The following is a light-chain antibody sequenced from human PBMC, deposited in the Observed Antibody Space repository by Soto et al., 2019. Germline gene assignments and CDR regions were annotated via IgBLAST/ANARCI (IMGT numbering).Light chain of an antibody. J-gene: IGKJ4*01. Sequence: EIVLTHIPATLSLSPGERATLSCRARQRISNFLAWDQQKPVHAPRLLFYDTSNTATEIPDRFIGSGLGKDFTLTISSLEPEDFAVYYCHQRSNWPLFTLGGGAKVDIK. CDR2: DTS. CDR1: QRISNF. V-gene: IGKV3-11*01. CDR3: HQRSNWPLFT.